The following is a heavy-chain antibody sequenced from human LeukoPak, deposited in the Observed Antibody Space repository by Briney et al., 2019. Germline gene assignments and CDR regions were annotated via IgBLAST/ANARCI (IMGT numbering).Heavy chain of an antibody. J-gene: IGHJ4*02. CDR3: ARVYCSSTSCYTYAFDI. CDR2: IYYSGST. CDR1: GGSISSYY. D-gene: IGHD2-2*02. Sequence: SETLSLTCTVSGGSISSYYWSWIRQPPGKGLEWIGYIYYSGSTNYNPSLKSRVTISVDTSKNQFSLKLSSATAADTAVYYCARVYCSSTSCYTYAFDIWGQGTLVTVSS. V-gene: IGHV4-59*01.